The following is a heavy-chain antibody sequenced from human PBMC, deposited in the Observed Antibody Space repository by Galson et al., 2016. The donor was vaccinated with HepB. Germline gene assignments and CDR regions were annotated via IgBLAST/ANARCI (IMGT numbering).Heavy chain of an antibody. CDR3: ARDRGAVTVDAFDI. V-gene: IGHV3-33*01. J-gene: IGHJ3*02. CDR2: IWSDGNNK. Sequence: SLRLSCAASGFTFSTYGMHWVRQAPGKGLQWVAVIWSDGNNKYYEDSVKGRFTISRDNSKNTLYLQMNSLRAEDTAVYYCARDRGAVTVDAFDIWGQGTMVTVSS. CDR1: GFTFSTYG. D-gene: IGHD2-21*02.